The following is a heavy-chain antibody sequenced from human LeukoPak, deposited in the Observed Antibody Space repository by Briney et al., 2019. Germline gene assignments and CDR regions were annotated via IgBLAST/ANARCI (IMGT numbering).Heavy chain of an antibody. CDR2: ISAYNGNT. CDR1: GYTFTSYG. CDR3: ARGLEMATILYYYYYMDV. J-gene: IGHJ6*03. Sequence: GASVKVSCKASGYTFTSYGISWVRQAPGQGLEWMGWISAYNGNTNYAQKLQGRVTMTTDTSTSTAYMELRSLRSDDTAVYYCARGLEMATILYYYYYMDVWGKGTTVTVSS. D-gene: IGHD5-24*01. V-gene: IGHV1-18*01.